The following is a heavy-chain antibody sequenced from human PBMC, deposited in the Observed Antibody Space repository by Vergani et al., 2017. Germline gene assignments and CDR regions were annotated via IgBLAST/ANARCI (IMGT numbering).Heavy chain of an antibody. V-gene: IGHV4-4*07. Sequence: QVQLQESGPGLVKPSETLSLTCIVSGGSISPYYWSWIRQPAGKGLEWIGRIYTSESTNYNPSLKSRVTMSVDTSKNQFSLKLSSVTAADTAVYYCARAISVVPAAKSSWFDPWGQGTLVTVSS. CDR1: GGSISPYY. CDR3: ARAISVVPAAKSSWFDP. D-gene: IGHD2-2*01. J-gene: IGHJ5*02. CDR2: IYTSEST.